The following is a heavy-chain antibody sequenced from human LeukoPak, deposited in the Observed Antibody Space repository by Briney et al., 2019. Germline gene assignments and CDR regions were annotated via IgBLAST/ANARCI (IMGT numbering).Heavy chain of an antibody. D-gene: IGHD3-10*01. V-gene: IGHV1-2*02. CDR1: GYTFTGYY. Sequence: ASVKVSCKASGYTFTGYYMHRVRQAPGQGLEWMGWINPNSGGTNYAQKFQGRVTMTRDTSISTAYMELSRLRSDDTAVYYCARDKAGSLGWFDPWGQGTLVTVSS. CDR3: ARDKAGSLGWFDP. CDR2: INPNSGGT. J-gene: IGHJ5*02.